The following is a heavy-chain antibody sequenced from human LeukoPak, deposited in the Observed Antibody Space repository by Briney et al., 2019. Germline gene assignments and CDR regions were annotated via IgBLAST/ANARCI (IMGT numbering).Heavy chain of an antibody. CDR1: GFTFSTYS. D-gene: IGHD6-19*01. J-gene: IGHJ3*02. CDR3: AKDLTSSGWYRLGDAFDI. CDR2: ISTSSAAI. V-gene: IGHV3-48*04. Sequence: GGSLRLSCAASGFTFSTYSMNWVRQAPGKGLEWVSYISTSSAAIYYADSVRGRFTISRDNAKNSLYLQMNSLRAEDTALYYCAKDLTSSGWYRLGDAFDIWGQGTMVTVSS.